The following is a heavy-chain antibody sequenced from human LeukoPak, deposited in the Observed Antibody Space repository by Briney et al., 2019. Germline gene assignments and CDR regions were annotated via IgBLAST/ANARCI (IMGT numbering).Heavy chain of an antibody. CDR3: AREPITNYYDSSGYFDY. D-gene: IGHD3-22*01. Sequence: GASVKVSCKASGYTFTSYGISWVRQAPGQGLEWMGWISAYNGNTNYAQKLQGRVTMTTDTSTSTAYMELRSLRSDDTAVYYCAREPITNYYDSSGYFDYWGQGTLVTVSS. CDR1: GYTFTSYG. V-gene: IGHV1-18*01. J-gene: IGHJ4*02. CDR2: ISAYNGNT.